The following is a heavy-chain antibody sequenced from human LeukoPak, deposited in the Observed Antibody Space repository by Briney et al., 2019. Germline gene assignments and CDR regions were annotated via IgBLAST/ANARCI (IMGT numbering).Heavy chain of an antibody. Sequence: GASVKVSCKASGYTFTSYDINWVRQATGQGLEWMGWMNPNSGNTGYAQKFQGRVTITRNTSISTAYMELSSLRSEDTAVYYCARATMVRGVSLYYFDYWGQGTLVTVSS. CDR2: MNPNSGNT. D-gene: IGHD3-10*01. CDR1: GYTFTSYD. J-gene: IGHJ4*02. CDR3: ARATMVRGVSLYYFDY. V-gene: IGHV1-8*03.